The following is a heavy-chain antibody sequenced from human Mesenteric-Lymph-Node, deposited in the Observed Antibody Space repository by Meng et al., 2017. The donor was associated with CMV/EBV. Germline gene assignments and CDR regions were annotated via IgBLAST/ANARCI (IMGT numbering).Heavy chain of an antibody. J-gene: IGHJ5*02. CDR1: GGTFSSYA. V-gene: IGHV1-69*05. CDR2: IIPIFGTA. D-gene: IGHD5-12*01. CDR3: ARVNSGYEIWFDP. Sequence: SVKVSCKASGGTFSSYAISWVRQAPGQGLEWMGGIIPIFGTANYAQKFQGRVTITTDESTSTAYMELSSLRSEDTAVYYCARVNSGYEIWFDPWGQGTLVTVSS.